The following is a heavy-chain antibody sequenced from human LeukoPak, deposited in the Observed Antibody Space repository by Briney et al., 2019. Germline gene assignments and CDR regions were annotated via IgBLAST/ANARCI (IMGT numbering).Heavy chain of an antibody. J-gene: IGHJ4*02. D-gene: IGHD3-22*01. Sequence: GGSLRLSCAASGFTFSNAWMSWVRQAPGKGLEWVGRIKSKTDGGTTDYAAPVKGRFTISRDDSKNTLYLQMNSLKTEDTAVYYCTTDFAWYDSSGYYYVSDYWGQGTLVTVSS. CDR1: GFTFSNAW. CDR3: TTDFAWYDSSGYYYVSDY. CDR2: IKSKTDGGTT. V-gene: IGHV3-15*01.